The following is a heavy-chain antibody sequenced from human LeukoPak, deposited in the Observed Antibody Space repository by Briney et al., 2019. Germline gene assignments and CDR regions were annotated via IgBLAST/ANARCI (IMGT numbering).Heavy chain of an antibody. J-gene: IGHJ4*02. D-gene: IGHD6-19*01. V-gene: IGHV3-74*01. Sequence: GGSLRLSCAASGFTFSSYWMHWVRQAPGKGLVWVSRINSVGTSTTYADSVKGRFTISRDNAKNTLYLQMNSLRAEDTAVYYCARDYEQWRYFDNWGQETLVTVSS. CDR2: INSVGTST. CDR1: GFTFSSYW. CDR3: ARDYEQWRYFDN.